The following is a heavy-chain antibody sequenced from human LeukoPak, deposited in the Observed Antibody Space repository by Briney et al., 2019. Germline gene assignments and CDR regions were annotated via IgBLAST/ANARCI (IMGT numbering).Heavy chain of an antibody. J-gene: IGHJ4*02. D-gene: IGHD1-26*01. CDR2: LSTIGGRE. CDR3: AKVRGWWELNFMH. V-gene: IGHV3-30*04. Sequence: PGGSLRLSCAASGFTFSSYSMHWVRQAPGKGLEWAAVLSTIGGREYYADSVKGRFTISRDNSKNTLYLQMNSLRAEDTAVYYCAKVRGWWELNFMHWGQGTLVTVSS. CDR1: GFTFSSYS.